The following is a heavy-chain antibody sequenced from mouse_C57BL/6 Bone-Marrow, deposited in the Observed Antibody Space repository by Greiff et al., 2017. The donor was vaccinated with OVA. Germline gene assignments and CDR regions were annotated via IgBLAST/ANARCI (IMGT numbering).Heavy chain of an antibody. CDR2: IYPRSGNT. Sequence: VKLVESGAELARPGASVKLSCKASGYTFTSYGISWVKQRTGQGLEWIGEIYPRSGNTYYNEKFKGKATLTADKSSSTAYMELRSLTSEDSEGYFCARPDCSWCAYGGQGTLVTVTA. V-gene: IGHV1-81*01. D-gene: IGHD2-4*01. J-gene: IGHJ3*01. CDR3: ARPDCSWCAY. CDR1: GYTFTSYG.